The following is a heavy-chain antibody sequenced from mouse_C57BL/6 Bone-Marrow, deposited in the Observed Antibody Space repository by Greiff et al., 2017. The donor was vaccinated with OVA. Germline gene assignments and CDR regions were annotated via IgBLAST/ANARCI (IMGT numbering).Heavy chain of an antibody. Sequence: QVQLKQPGAELVRPGSSVKLSCKASGYTFTSYWMDWVKQRPGQGLEWIGNIYPSDSETHYNQKFKDKATLTVDKSSSTAYMQLSSLTSEDSAVYYCARREDYDVRFDYWGQGTTLTVSS. CDR2: IYPSDSET. V-gene: IGHV1-61*01. CDR1: GYTFTSYW. CDR3: ARREDYDVRFDY. D-gene: IGHD2-4*01. J-gene: IGHJ2*01.